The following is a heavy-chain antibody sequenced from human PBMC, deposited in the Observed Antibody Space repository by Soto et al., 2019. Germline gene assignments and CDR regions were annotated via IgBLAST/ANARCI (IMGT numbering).Heavy chain of an antibody. Sequence: ASVKVSCKASGYTSADFGISWVRQAPGQGLEWMGWVSGNNGASNPAPKVQGRITMTLDTYTGVSYMALRSLRSDDTAIYYCVRDQKYFRVNGNWFQSWGQGTLVTVSS. CDR3: VRDQKYFRVNGNWFQS. CDR1: GYTSADFG. D-gene: IGHD2-2*01. V-gene: IGHV1-18*04. J-gene: IGHJ5*01. CDR2: VSGNNGAS.